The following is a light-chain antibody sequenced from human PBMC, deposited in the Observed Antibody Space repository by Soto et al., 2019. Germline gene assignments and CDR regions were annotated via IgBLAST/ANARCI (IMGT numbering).Light chain of an antibody. Sequence: EIVMTQSPATLYVSPGESATLSCRASQNVNDNLACYQQKPGQAPRLLVYGASIRATGIPASVSGSGSGTEFSLTIGSLQSEDFAVYYCQQYNNWLLTFGAGTKVEIK. CDR3: QQYNNWLLT. CDR2: GAS. V-gene: IGKV3D-15*01. CDR1: QNVNDN. J-gene: IGKJ4*01.